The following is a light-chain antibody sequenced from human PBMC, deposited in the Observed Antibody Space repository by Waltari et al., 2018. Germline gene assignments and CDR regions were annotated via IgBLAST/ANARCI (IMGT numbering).Light chain of an antibody. CDR2: GAS. CDR1: ERVSSNY. Sequence: DIVLTQSPATLSLSPGERATLSCRASERVSSNYLSWYQQKYGQAPRLLIYGASIRATDIPDRFSGSGSGTDFTLTINRLEPEDFAVYFCQQYSNSPLTFGGGTKVEI. V-gene: IGKV3-20*01. CDR3: QQYSNSPLT. J-gene: IGKJ4*01.